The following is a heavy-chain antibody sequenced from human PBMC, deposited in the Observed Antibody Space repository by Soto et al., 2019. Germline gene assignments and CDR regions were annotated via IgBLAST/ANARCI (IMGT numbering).Heavy chain of an antibody. D-gene: IGHD2-15*01. J-gene: IGHJ4*02. CDR3: TRGGAARPDY. Sequence: DVVLVNSGGGFVRPGESLRLSCGASGFRFTSFGMNWVRQGPGKGLEWLSYISGLSATTYYADSVRGRFTVSRDNDMNLVSLQLNNLRGDDTAVYYCTRGGAARPDYWGQGSRVVVSS. CDR1: GFRFTSFG. V-gene: IGHV3-48*04. CDR2: ISGLSATT.